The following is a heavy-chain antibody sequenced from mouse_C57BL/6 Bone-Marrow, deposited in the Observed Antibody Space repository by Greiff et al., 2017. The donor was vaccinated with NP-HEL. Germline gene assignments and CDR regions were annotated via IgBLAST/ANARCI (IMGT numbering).Heavy chain of an antibody. J-gene: IGHJ4*01. D-gene: IGHD1-1*01. CDR2: IYPGDGDT. Sequence: VQLVESGAELVKPGASVKISCKASGYAFSSYWMNWVKQRPGKGLEWIGQIYPGDGDTNYNGKFKGKATLTADKSSSTAYMQLSSLTSEDSAVYFCARDGRYGSRTMDYWGQGTSVTVSS. CDR1: GYAFSSYW. V-gene: IGHV1-80*01. CDR3: ARDGRYGSRTMDY.